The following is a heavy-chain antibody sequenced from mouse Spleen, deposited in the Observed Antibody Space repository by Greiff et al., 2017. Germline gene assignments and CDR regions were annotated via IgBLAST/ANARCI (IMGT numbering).Heavy chain of an antibody. CDR2: ISSGSSTI. J-gene: IGHJ3*01. CDR1: GFTFSSFG. D-gene: IGHD1-1*01. CDR3: ARSPPYGSSFWFAY. Sequence: EVQLVESGGGLVQPGGSRKLSCAASGFTFSSFGMRWVRQAPEKGLEWVAYISSGSSTIYYADTVKGRFTISRDNPKNTLFLQMTSLRSEDTAMYYCARSPPYGSSFWFAYWGQGTLVTVSA. V-gene: IGHV5-17*02.